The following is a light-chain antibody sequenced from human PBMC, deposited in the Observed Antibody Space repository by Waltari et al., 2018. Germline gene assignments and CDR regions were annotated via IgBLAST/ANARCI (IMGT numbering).Light chain of an antibody. CDR2: GAS. CDR3: QQYNNWPPVFT. CDR1: QSVRSN. V-gene: IGKV3-15*01. J-gene: IGKJ3*01. Sequence: EIVMTQSPATLSVSPGERATLSCRASQSVRSNLAWYQQKPGQAPRLLIYGASTRATGIPARFSGSGSGTDFTLTIISLQSEHFAVYYCQQYNNWPPVFTFGPGTKVNIK.